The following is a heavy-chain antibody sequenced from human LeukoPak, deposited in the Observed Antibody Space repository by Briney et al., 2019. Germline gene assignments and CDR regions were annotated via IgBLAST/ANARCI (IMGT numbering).Heavy chain of an antibody. V-gene: IGHV3-20*01. CDR2: INWNGGST. J-gene: IGHJ4*02. CDR1: GFTFDDYG. Sequence: PGGSLRLSCAASGFTFDDYGMSWVRQAPGKGLEWVSGINWNGGSTGYADSVKGRFTISRDNAKNSLYLQMNSLRAEDAALYHCARFMGSGYETGSYYFDYWGQGTLVTVSS. CDR3: ARFMGSGYETGSYYFDY. D-gene: IGHD5-12*01.